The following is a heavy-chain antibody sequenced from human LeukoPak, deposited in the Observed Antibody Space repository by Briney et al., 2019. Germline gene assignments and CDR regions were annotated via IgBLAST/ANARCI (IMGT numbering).Heavy chain of an antibody. CDR2: IIPIFGTA. D-gene: IGHD1-26*01. CDR3: ASGHSGSYFPSRQVLQYYMDV. Sequence: SVKVSCKASRCTFSSYAISWVRQAPGQGLEWMGGIIPIFGTANYAQKFQGRVTITTDESTSTAYMELSSLRSEDTAAYYCASGHSGSYFPSRQVLQYYMDVWGKGTTVTVSS. V-gene: IGHV1-69*05. J-gene: IGHJ6*03. CDR1: RCTFSSYA.